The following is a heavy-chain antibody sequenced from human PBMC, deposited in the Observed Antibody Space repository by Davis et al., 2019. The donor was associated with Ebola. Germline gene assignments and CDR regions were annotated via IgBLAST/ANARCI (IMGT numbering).Heavy chain of an antibody. J-gene: IGHJ4*02. V-gene: IGHV3-23*01. CDR3: AEGGTNNFLGAN. Sequence: GESLKISCAASGFTFSNYAMSWVRQAPGGGLEWVAGISVTGADIKYADSVRGRFSISRDDSKNTLDLQMDSLRAEDTAVFYCAEGGTNNFLGANWGQGTLVTVSS. CDR1: GFTFSNYA. CDR2: ISVTGADI. D-gene: IGHD2-8*01.